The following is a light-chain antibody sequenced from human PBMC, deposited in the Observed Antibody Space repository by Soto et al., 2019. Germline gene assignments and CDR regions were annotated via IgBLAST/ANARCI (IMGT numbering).Light chain of an antibody. J-gene: IGKJ2*01. CDR1: QSISIW. CDR3: QQYANYPYT. V-gene: IGKV1-5*03. CDR2: KAS. Sequence: DIQMTQSPSTLSTSVGDRVTITCRASQSISIWLAWYQQKPGKAPKLLVYKASNLESGVPSRFSGSGSGTEFTLTISSLQPDDFASYYCQQYANYPYTFGQGSKLEIK.